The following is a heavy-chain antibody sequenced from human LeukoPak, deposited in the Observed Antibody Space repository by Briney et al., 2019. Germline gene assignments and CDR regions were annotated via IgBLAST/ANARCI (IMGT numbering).Heavy chain of an antibody. D-gene: IGHD2-2*01. CDR2: IYHSGST. J-gene: IGHJ5*02. Sequence: SETLSLTCAVSGYSISSGYYWGWIRQPPGKGLEWIGSIYHSGSTYYNPSLKSRVTISVDTSKNQFSLKLSSVTAADTAVYYCARQLGYCSSTSYLLYWFDPWGEGTLVTVSS. CDR1: GYSISSGYY. V-gene: IGHV4-38-2*01. CDR3: ARQLGYCSSTSYLLYWFDP.